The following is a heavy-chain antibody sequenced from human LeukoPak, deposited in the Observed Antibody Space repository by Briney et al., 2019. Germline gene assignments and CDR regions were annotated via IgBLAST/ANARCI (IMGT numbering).Heavy chain of an antibody. CDR1: GGTFISYA. CDR2: IIPIFGTA. D-gene: IGHD3-22*01. V-gene: IGHV1-69*13. CDR3: ASTGHYYDSSGYLDAFDI. Sequence: SVKVSCKASGGTFISYAISWVRQAPGQGLEWMGGIIPIFGTANYAQKFQGRVTITADESTSTAYMELSSLRSEDTAVYYCASTGHYYDSSGYLDAFDIWGQGTMVTVSS. J-gene: IGHJ3*02.